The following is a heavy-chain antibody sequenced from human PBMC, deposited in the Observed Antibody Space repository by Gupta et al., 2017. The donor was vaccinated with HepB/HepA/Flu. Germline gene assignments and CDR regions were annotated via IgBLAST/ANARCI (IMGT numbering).Heavy chain of an antibody. CDR1: GGAVGSTTHF. CDR3: ARAGVSPSKEIDY. CDR2: VYYNGNT. V-gene: IGHV4-61*01. D-gene: IGHD2-8*01. Sequence: QVQLQESGPGLVKPSETLSLTCTVSGGAVGSTTHFWSWIRQPPGKVLEWIGHVYYNGNTNYNPSLKSRVSISVDTSKNQFSLKVTSVTAADTSIYYCARAGVSPSKEIDYWGQGTLVTVSS. J-gene: IGHJ4*02.